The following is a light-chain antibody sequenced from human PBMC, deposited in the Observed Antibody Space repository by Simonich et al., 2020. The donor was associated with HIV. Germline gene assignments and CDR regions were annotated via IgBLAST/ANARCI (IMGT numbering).Light chain of an antibody. CDR1: ALPKQY. Sequence: SYELTQPPSVSVSPGQTARITCSGDALPKQYASWYQQKPGQAPFLLIYKDNERPSGIPERFSGSNSGTTVTLTISGVQAEDEGDYYCQSADTSGTYVVFGGGTKLTVL. V-gene: IGLV3-25*03. CDR2: KDN. J-gene: IGLJ2*01. CDR3: QSADTSGTYVV.